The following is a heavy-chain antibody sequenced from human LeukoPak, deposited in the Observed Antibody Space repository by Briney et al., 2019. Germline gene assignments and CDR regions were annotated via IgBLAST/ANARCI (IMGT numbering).Heavy chain of an antibody. Sequence: SETLSLTCAVYGGSFSGYYWSWIRQPPGKGLEWIGEINHSGSTNYNPSLKSRVTISVDTSKNQFSLKLSSVTAADTAVYYCARYAGVIAAAGTSFDYWGLGTLVTVSS. CDR2: INHSGST. D-gene: IGHD6-13*01. CDR3: ARYAGVIAAAGTSFDY. V-gene: IGHV4-34*01. J-gene: IGHJ4*02. CDR1: GGSFSGYY.